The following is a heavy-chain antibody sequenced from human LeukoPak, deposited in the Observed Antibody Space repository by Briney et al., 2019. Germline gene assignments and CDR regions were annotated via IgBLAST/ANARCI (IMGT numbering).Heavy chain of an antibody. CDR1: GFTFSDYD. V-gene: IGHV3-11*04. D-gene: IGHD6-13*01. CDR2: ISSSGSTI. Sequence: GGSLRLSCAASGFTFSDYDMSWIRQAPGEGLEWVSYISSSGSTIYYADSVKGRFTISRDNAKNSLYLQMNSLRAEDTAVYYCAVHPHGQQLALGYFDYWGQGTLVTVSS. CDR3: AVHPHGQQLALGYFDY. J-gene: IGHJ4*02.